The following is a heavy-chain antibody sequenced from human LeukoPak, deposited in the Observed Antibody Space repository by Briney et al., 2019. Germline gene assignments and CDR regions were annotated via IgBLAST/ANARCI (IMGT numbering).Heavy chain of an antibody. J-gene: IGHJ3*02. CDR2: ISGSGGST. Sequence: PGGSLRLSCAASGFTFSSYAMSWVRQAPGKGLEWVSAISGSGGSTYYADSVKGRFTISRDNAKNSLYLQMNSLRAEDTAVYYCARVWDIVVVPAVKGGAFDIWGQGTMVTVSS. CDR1: GFTFSSYA. CDR3: ARVWDIVVVPAVKGGAFDI. V-gene: IGHV3-23*01. D-gene: IGHD2-2*01.